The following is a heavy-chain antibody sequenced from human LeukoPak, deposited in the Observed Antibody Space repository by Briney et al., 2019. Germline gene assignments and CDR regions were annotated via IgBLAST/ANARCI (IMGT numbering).Heavy chain of an antibody. CDR1: GFTFSSYT. J-gene: IGHJ4*02. Sequence: PSGGSLRLSCAASGFTFSSYTMSWVRQAPGKGLEWVSAITGSGGSTSYADSVKGRFTISRDSSKNTLSLQMNSLRADDTAVYYCAKGTDRGGAVTIFDYWGQGTLVTVSS. CDR3: AKGTDRGGAVTIFDY. D-gene: IGHD3-3*01. CDR2: ITGSGGST. V-gene: IGHV3-23*01.